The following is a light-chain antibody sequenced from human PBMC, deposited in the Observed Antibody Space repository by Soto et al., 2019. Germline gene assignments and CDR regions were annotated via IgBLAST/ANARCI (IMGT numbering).Light chain of an antibody. CDR1: RHVYINA. CDR2: GAS. V-gene: IGKV3-20*01. Sequence: VVLTQSPATLSLSPGERATLSCRASRHVYINALAWYQQKPGRTPTLLIFGASTRATDIPDRFSGTGSGTDFSLTINGVEPEDSAVYYCQQYGASPFTFGPGTRGEI. CDR3: QQYGASPFT. J-gene: IGKJ3*01.